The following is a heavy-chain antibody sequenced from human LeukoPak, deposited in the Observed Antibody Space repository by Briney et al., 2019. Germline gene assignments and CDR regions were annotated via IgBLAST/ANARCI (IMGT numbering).Heavy chain of an antibody. V-gene: IGHV3-33*08. CDR1: GFTFSRYG. D-gene: IGHD3-22*01. CDR2: IWYDGSNK. Sequence: PGRSLRLSCAASGFTFSRYGMHWVRQAPGKGLEWVAVIWYDGSNKYYADSVKGRFTISRDNSKNTLYLQMNSLRAEDTAVYYCARQTYYYDSSGSGALDYWGQGTLVTVSS. CDR3: ARQTYYYDSSGSGALDY. J-gene: IGHJ4*02.